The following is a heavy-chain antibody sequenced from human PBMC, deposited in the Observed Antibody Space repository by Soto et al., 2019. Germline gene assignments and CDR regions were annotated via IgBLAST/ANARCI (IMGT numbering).Heavy chain of an antibody. CDR2: NWDDGSKT. Sequence: QVQLVESGGGVVQPGRSLRLSCAASGFTFSSFGMHWVRKAPGKGLEWLAINWDDGSKTYYADSVKGRFTISRDNSKNMMYLQMNSLRVEDTAVYYCGRGWRNGWGDYWGQGTLVTVSS. J-gene: IGHJ4*02. V-gene: IGHV3-33*01. CDR1: GFTFSSFG. D-gene: IGHD6-19*01. CDR3: GRGWRNGWGDY.